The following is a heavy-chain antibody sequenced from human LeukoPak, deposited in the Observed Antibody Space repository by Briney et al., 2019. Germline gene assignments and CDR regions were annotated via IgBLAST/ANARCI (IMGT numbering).Heavy chain of an antibody. J-gene: IGHJ6*02. D-gene: IGHD3-3*01. V-gene: IGHV3-7*01. CDR2: IKQDGSEK. CDR3: ARVYTHYDFWSAYYYYGMDV. Sequence: GGSLRLSCAASGFTFSSYWMSWVRQAPGKGLEWVANIKQDGSEKYYVDSVKGRFTISRDNAKNSLYLQMNSLRAEDTAVYYCARVYTHYDFWSAYYYYGMDVWGQGTTVTVSS. CDR1: GFTFSSYW.